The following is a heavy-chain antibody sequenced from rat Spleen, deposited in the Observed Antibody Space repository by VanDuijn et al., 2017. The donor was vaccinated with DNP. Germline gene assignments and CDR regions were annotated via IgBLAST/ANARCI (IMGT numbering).Heavy chain of an antibody. J-gene: IGHJ3*01. CDR2: ISASGSNT. V-gene: IGHV5S13*01. Sequence: EVQLVESGGGLVQPGRSLKLSCAASGFSFSDFGMAWVRQTPSKGLEWVATISASGSNTYYRDSVKGRFTFSRDNAENTLYLQMDNLRSEDTATYYCVTQGWFAYWGQGTLVTVSS. CDR1: GFSFSDFG. CDR3: VTQGWFAY.